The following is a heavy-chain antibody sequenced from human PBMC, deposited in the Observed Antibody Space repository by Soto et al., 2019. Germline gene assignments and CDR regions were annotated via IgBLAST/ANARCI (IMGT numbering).Heavy chain of an antibody. V-gene: IGHV1-3*01. D-gene: IGHD3-22*01. CDR3: ARDPHYYDTTGYRLDY. J-gene: IGHJ4*02. Sequence: QVQLVQSGAEVKKPGASVKVSCKASGYTFSTYAMHWVRQAPGQRLEWMGWINGDNGNTRYSQKFQGRVTITRDTSASTAYMELSSLRSEDTAVYYCARDPHYYDTTGYRLDYWGQGTLVTVSS. CDR2: INGDNGNT. CDR1: GYTFSTYA.